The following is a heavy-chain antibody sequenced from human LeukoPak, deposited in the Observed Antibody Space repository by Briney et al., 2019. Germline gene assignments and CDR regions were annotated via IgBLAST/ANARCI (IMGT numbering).Heavy chain of an antibody. CDR2: ISASGGSA. V-gene: IGHV3-23*01. CDR1: GFTFSSYG. Sequence: GGSLRLSCAASGFTFSSYGMSWVHQAPGKGLEWVSAISASGGSAYYADSVKGRFTISRDNSKNTLYLQMNSLRAEDTAVYYCAKEDYGDYGSDWFDPWGQGTLVTVSS. J-gene: IGHJ5*02. CDR3: AKEDYGDYGSDWFDP. D-gene: IGHD4-17*01.